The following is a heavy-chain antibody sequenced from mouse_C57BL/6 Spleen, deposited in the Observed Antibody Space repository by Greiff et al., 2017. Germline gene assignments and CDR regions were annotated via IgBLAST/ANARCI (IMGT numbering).Heavy chain of an antibody. V-gene: IGHV1-54*01. CDR1: GYAFTNYL. CDR3: ARSLRYPYFDY. D-gene: IGHD1-1*01. Sequence: QVQLQQSGAELVRPGTSVEVSCKASGYAFTNYLIEWVKQRPGQGLEWIGVINPGSGGTNYNEKFKGKATLTADKSSSTAYMQLSSLTSEDSAVYFCARSLRYPYFDYWGQGTTLTVSS. CDR2: INPGSGGT. J-gene: IGHJ2*01.